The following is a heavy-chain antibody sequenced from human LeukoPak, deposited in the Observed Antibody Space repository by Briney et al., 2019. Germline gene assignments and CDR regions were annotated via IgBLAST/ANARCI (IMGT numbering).Heavy chain of an antibody. V-gene: IGHV1-18*01. CDR1: GYTFTSYG. D-gene: IGHD6-19*01. J-gene: IGHJ4*02. CDR2: ISAYNGNT. Sequence: ASVKVSCKASGYTFTSYGISWVRQAPGQGLEWMGWISAYNGNTNYAQKLQGRVTMTTDTSTSTAYMELRSLRSEDTAVYYCARDLSGIAVAGTLDYWGQGTLVTVSS. CDR3: ARDLSGIAVAGTLDY.